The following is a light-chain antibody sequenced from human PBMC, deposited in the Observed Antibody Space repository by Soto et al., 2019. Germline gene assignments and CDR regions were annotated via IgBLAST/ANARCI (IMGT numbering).Light chain of an antibody. Sequence: QSALTQPASVSGSPGQSITISCAGTSSDVGVYDFVSWYQQHPGKAPKLLIYDVNNRPAGISNRFSGSKSGNTASLTISGLQAEDEADYYCSSHTTSTTRVFGGGTKLTVL. J-gene: IGLJ2*01. CDR2: DVN. V-gene: IGLV2-14*03. CDR1: SSDVGVYDF. CDR3: SSHTTSTTRV.